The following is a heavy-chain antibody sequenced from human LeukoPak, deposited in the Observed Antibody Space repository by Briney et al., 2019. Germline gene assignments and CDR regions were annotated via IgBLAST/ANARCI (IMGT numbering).Heavy chain of an antibody. CDR3: ARHPGIGSSWS. Sequence: SETLSLTCTVSGGSISPYCWSWIRQPPGKGLEWMGYIFFDGSTNYNPSLNSRVTISLDTSKNQFSLELASVTAADTAVYYCARHPGIGSSWSWGQGTLVTVSS. V-gene: IGHV4-59*08. CDR1: GGSISPYC. CDR2: IFFDGST. D-gene: IGHD6-13*01. J-gene: IGHJ5*02.